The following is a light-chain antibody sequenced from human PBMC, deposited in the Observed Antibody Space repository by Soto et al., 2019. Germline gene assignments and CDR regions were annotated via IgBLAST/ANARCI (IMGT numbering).Light chain of an antibody. Sequence: EIVLTQSPGTLSLSPGERATLSCRASQSVSSSSLAWYQKKPGQAPRLLIYGASSRAAGIPDRFSGSGSGTDFTLTTSRLEPEDFAVYYCQQYGSSLTWTFGQGTRWIS. J-gene: IGKJ1*01. CDR1: QSVSSSS. V-gene: IGKV3-20*01. CDR2: GAS. CDR3: QQYGSSLTWT.